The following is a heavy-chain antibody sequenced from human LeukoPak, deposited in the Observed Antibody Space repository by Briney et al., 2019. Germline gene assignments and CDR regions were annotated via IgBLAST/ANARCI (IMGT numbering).Heavy chain of an antibody. CDR1: GFTSSSYA. CDR3: AKVYSNRYNYYYYMDV. V-gene: IGHV3-23*01. CDR2: ISGSGGST. J-gene: IGHJ6*03. Sequence: GGSLRLSCAASGFTSSSYAMSWVRQAPGKGLEWVSAISGSGGSTYYADSVKGRFTISRDNSKNTLYLQMNSLRAEDTAVYYCAKVYSNRYNYYYYMDVWGKGTTVTVSS. D-gene: IGHD4-11*01.